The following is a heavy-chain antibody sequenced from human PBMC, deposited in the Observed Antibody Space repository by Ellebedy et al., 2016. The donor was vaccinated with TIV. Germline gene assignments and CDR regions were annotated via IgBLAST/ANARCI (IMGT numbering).Heavy chain of an antibody. J-gene: IGHJ4*02. CDR3: AGGGSTGTPANFDH. D-gene: IGHD2-2*01. V-gene: IGHV1-18*01. Sequence: AASVKVSCKASGYSFTNYGIVWVRQAPGQGLEWMGWISGSSGNTRYSKKLQGRVTTTTDTSASTAYLSLRSPRTDDPAVYYCAGGGSTGTPANFDHWGQGTLVTVSS. CDR1: GYSFTNYG. CDR2: ISGSSGNT.